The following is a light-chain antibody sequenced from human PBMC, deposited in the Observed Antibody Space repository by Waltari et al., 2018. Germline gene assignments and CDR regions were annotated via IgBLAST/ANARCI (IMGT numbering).Light chain of an antibody. CDR2: RYY. V-gene: IGLV1-47*01. J-gene: IGLJ3*02. Sequence: YHLFPGTAPKFYIYRYYQLPSEVPDRFSGSKSGPSAALAVSGLGSEDGADYYCAAWDDSLSVLVFGGGTKLTVL. CDR3: AAWDDSLSVLV.